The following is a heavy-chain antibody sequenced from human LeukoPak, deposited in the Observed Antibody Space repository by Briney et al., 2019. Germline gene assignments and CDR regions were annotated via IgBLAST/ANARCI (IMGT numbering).Heavy chain of an antibody. D-gene: IGHD2-21*02. V-gene: IGHV4-59*02. Sequence: SETLSLTCTVSGGSVSGYYWGWIRQPPGKGLEWIGYIYYSGSTNYNPSLKSRVTISVDTSKNQFSLKLSSVTAADTAVYYCARDAYCGGDCYLFDYWGQGTLVTVSS. CDR3: ARDAYCGGDCYLFDY. CDR2: IYYSGST. J-gene: IGHJ4*02. CDR1: GGSVSGYY.